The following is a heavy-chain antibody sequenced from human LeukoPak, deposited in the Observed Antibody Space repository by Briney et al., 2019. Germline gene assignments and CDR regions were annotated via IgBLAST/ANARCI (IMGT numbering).Heavy chain of an antibody. CDR1: GFTFTNYY. V-gene: IGHV1-46*01. J-gene: IGHJ4*02. CDR3: AREESGGYFDY. Sequence: ASVKVSCKASGFTFTNYYMHWVRQAPGQGLEWMGLINPSGSDTNYAQKFRGRVTMTRDTSATTVYMELSSLRSEDTAVYYCAREESGGYFDYGGQGTLATVSS. CDR2: INPSGSDT. D-gene: IGHD2-8*02.